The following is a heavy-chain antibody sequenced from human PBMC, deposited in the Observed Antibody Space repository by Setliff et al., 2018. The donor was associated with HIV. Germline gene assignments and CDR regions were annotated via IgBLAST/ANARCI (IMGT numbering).Heavy chain of an antibody. CDR3: ARIPNHSSGFDY. CDR2: INPNSGVS. D-gene: IGHD3-22*01. Sequence: ASVKVSCKASGYTFTSSGITWVRQAPGQGLEWMGWINPNSGVSGYAEKFHGRVTMTRDTSISTAYMELSSLRSEDTAVYYCARIPNHSSGFDYWGQGTPVTVSS. V-gene: IGHV1-8*02. J-gene: IGHJ4*02. CDR1: GYTFTSSG.